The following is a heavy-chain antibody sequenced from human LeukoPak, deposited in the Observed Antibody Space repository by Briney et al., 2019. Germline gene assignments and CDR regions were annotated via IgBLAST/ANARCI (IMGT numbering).Heavy chain of an antibody. CDR2: ISYAGSNK. J-gene: IGHJ4*02. V-gene: IGHV3-30-3*01. CDR1: GFTFSFYT. D-gene: IGHD3-22*01. CDR3: AKGGPGSTGYYPFDY. Sequence: GGSLRLSCAASGFTFSFYTMHWVRQAPGKGLEWVAVISYAGSNKYYADSVKGRFNISRDNSKSTLYLQMNSLRVEDTAMYYCAKGGPGSTGYYPFDYWGQGSLVTVSS.